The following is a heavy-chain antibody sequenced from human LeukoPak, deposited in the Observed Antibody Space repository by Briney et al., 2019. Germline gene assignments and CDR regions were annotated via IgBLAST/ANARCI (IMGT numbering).Heavy chain of an antibody. CDR3: AKGDGQWLVPDY. D-gene: IGHD6-19*01. V-gene: IGHV3-23*01. Sequence: PGGSLRLSCVASGFTFNTCAMTWVRQAPGKGLEWVSVISGSDGSGDVTYYIDSVKGRFTISRDNSKNTLYLQMNSLRAEDTAVYYCAKGDGQWLVPDYWGQGTLVTVSS. CDR1: GFTFNTCA. CDR2: ISGSDGSGDVT. J-gene: IGHJ4*02.